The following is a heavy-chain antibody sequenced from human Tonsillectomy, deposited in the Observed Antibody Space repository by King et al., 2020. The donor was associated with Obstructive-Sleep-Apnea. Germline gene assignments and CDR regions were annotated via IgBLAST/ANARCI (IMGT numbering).Heavy chain of an antibody. J-gene: IGHJ4*02. Sequence: VQLVESGGGLVQPGGSLRLSCAASGFTFSSYSMNWVRQAPGKGVEWVSYITSSSNTIYSADSVRGRFTISRDNDKNSLYLQMNSLRAEDTAVYYCARDSGDSGYDSRPIWGQGILVTVSS. D-gene: IGHD5-12*01. CDR2: ITSSSNTI. V-gene: IGHV3-48*04. CDR1: GFTFSSYS. CDR3: ARDSGDSGYDSRPI.